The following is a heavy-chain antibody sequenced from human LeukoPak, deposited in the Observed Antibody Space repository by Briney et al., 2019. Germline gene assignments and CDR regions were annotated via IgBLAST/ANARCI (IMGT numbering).Heavy chain of an antibody. CDR1: GGSISSYY. CDR3: ARDQVAVAGTMGFDY. D-gene: IGHD6-19*01. J-gene: IGHJ4*02. V-gene: IGHV4-4*07. CDR2: IYTSGST. Sequence: PSETLSLTCTVSGGSISSYYWIWIRQPAGKGLEWLGRIYTSGSTNYNPSLKSRVTMSVDTSKNQFSLKLSSVTAADTAVYYCARDQVAVAGTMGFDYWGQGTLVTVSS.